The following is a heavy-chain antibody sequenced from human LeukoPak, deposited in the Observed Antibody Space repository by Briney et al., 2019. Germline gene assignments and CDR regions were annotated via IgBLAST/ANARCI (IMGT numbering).Heavy chain of an antibody. D-gene: IGHD3-22*01. CDR1: GFTFSSYG. J-gene: IGHJ4*02. CDR2: ISYDGSNK. CDR3: AKSSVEAPDY. V-gene: IGHV3-30*18. Sequence: GRSLRLSCAASGFTFSSYGMHWVRQAPGKELEWVAVISYDGSNKYYADSVKGRFTISRDNSKNTLYLQMNSLRAEDTAVYYCAKSSVEAPDYWGQGTLVTVSS.